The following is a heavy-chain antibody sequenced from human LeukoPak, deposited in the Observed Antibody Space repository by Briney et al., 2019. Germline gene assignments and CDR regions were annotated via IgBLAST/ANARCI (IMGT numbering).Heavy chain of an antibody. D-gene: IGHD5-24*01. Sequence: GKSLRLSCATSGFTFSSYGMHWVRQAPGKGLEWVAIISYDGSNKYYADSVKGRFTISRDNSKNSLYLQMNSLRAEDTAVYYCARDGEMATTYDYWGQGTLVTVSS. V-gene: IGHV3-30*03. CDR3: ARDGEMATTYDY. CDR1: GFTFSSYG. CDR2: ISYDGSNK. J-gene: IGHJ4*02.